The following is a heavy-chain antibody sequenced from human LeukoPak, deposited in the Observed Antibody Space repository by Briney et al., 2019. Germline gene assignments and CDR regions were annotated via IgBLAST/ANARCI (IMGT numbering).Heavy chain of an antibody. V-gene: IGHV1-69*13. CDR3: AKRAGTLYSGYDWGAFDY. J-gene: IGHJ4*02. CDR1: GGTFSSYA. CDR2: IIPIFGTA. D-gene: IGHD5-12*01. Sequence: ASVKVSCKASGGTFSSYAISWVRQAPGQGLEWMGGIIPIFGTANYAQKFQGRVTITADESTSTAYMELSSLRAEDTALYYCAKRAGTLYSGYDWGAFDYWGQGTLVTVSS.